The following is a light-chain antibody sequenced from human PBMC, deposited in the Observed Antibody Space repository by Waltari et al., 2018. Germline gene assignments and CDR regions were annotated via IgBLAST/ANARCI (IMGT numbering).Light chain of an antibody. V-gene: IGKV1-5*03. CDR1: QSISVW. J-gene: IGKJ4*01. CDR2: RAS. Sequence: SPSTLSASVGDRVTITCRASQSISVWLAWYQQKPGRAPKLLIFRASSLESGVPSRFSGSGSGTEFTLTISSLQPDDFATYYCQQYDSYSTTFGGGTKVEIK. CDR3: QQYDSYSTT.